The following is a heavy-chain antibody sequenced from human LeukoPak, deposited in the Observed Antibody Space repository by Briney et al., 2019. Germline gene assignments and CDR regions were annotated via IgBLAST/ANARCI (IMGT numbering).Heavy chain of an antibody. J-gene: IGHJ4*02. CDR3: ASERKGSSSWY. V-gene: IGHV3-53*01. D-gene: IGHD6-13*01. Sequence: GGSLRLSCAASGFTVSSNYMSWVRQAPGKGLEWVSVIYSGGSTYYADSVKGRFTISRDNSKNTLYLQMNSLRAEDTAVYYCASERKGSSSWYWGQGTLVTVSS. CDR2: IYSGGST. CDR1: GFTVSSNY.